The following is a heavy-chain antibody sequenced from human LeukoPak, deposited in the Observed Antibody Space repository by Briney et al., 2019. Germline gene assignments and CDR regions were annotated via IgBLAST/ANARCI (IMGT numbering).Heavy chain of an antibody. V-gene: IGHV4-34*01. J-gene: IGHJ6*03. D-gene: IGHD3-3*01. CDR3: ARARGFGYDFWSGSRQGYMDV. Sequence: SETLSLTCAVYGGSFSGYYWSWIRQPPGKGLEWIGEINHSGSTNYNPSLKSRVTISVDTSKNQFSLKLSSVTAADTAVYYCARARGFGYDFWSGSRQGYMDVWGKGTTVTVSS. CDR2: INHSGST. CDR1: GGSFSGYY.